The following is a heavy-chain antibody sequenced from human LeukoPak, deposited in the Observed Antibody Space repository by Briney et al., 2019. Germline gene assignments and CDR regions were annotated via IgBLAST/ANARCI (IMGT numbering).Heavy chain of an antibody. J-gene: IGHJ3*02. CDR1: GYTFTGYY. D-gene: IGHD3-22*01. CDR2: TNPNSGGT. V-gene: IGHV1-2*02. CDR3: ARVGSEPTMIVVERAFDI. Sequence: ASVKVSCKASGYTFTGYYMHWVRQAPGQGLEWMGWTNPNSGGTNYAQKFQGRVTMTRDTSISTAYMELSRLRSDDTAVYYCARVGSEPTMIVVERAFDIWGQGTMVTVSS.